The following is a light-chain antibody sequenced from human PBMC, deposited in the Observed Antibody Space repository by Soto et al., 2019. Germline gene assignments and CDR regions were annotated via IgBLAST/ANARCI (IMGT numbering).Light chain of an antibody. Sequence: DMVMTQSPVTLFVSPGERATLSCRASQSINSNLAWYQQKPGQAPRLLIYGASTRATGFPARFSGSGSGTEFTLTISSLQSEDFAVYYCQQYDNWPRTFGQGTKVDIK. CDR2: GAS. J-gene: IGKJ1*01. CDR1: QSINSN. CDR3: QQYDNWPRT. V-gene: IGKV3-15*01.